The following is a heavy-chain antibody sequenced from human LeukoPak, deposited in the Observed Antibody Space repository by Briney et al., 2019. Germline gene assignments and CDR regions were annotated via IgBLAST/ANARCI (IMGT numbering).Heavy chain of an antibody. V-gene: IGHV4-30-4*08. J-gene: IGHJ6*03. D-gene: IGHD3-3*01. Sequence: SQTLSLTCTVSGGSISSGDYYWSWIRQPPGKGLERIGYIYYSGSTYYNPSLKSRVTISVETSKNQFSLKLSSVTAADTAVYYCAGCYYDFWSGYHGYYYYMDVWGKGTTVTVSS. CDR1: GGSISSGDYY. CDR2: IYYSGST. CDR3: AGCYYDFWSGYHGYYYYMDV.